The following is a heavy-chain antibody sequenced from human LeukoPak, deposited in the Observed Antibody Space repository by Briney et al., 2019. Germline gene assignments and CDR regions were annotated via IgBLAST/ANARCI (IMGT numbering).Heavy chain of an antibody. CDR1: GGSVSSGSYY. D-gene: IGHD3-16*01. Sequence: PSETLSLTCTVSGGSVSSGSYYWSWIRQPPGKGPEWIGYIYYSGSTNYNPSLKSRVTISVDTSKNQFSLKLSSVTAADTAVYYCARGENLESTTDYWGQGTLVTVSS. J-gene: IGHJ4*02. V-gene: IGHV4-61*01. CDR2: IYYSGST. CDR3: ARGENLESTTDY.